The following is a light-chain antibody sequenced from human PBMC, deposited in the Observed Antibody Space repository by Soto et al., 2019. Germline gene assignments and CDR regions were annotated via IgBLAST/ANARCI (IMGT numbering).Light chain of an antibody. CDR3: AAWDDSLNGYV. V-gene: IGLV1-44*01. Sequence: QSVLIQPPSASGAPGQKVTISCSGSISNIGSHSVNWYQQLPGAAPKVVVFANNERASGVPDRISGSKSGASASLAISGLQSEDEADYYCAAWDDSLNGYVFGTGTKLTVL. CDR1: ISNIGSHS. J-gene: IGLJ1*01. CDR2: ANN.